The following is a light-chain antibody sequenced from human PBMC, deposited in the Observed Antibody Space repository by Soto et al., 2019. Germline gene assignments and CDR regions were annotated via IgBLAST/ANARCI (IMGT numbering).Light chain of an antibody. CDR2: GAS. Sequence: EIVLTQSPATLSLSPGESSTLSCRATRSVSRYLAWYQQKPGQAPRLLIYGASTRATGIPARFSGSGSGKEFNLTIISLKSDDFAVYHCNQYNSWPSTCGRGT. CDR1: RSVSRY. V-gene: IGKV3-15*01. J-gene: IGKJ4*01. CDR3: NQYNSWPST.